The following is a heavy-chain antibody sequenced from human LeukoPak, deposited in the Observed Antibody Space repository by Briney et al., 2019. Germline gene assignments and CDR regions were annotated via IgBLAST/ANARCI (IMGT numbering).Heavy chain of an antibody. CDR1: GGSISSGGYY. CDR3: ARGTGGTYYDILTGYSRLYYFDY. V-gene: IGHV4-31*03. J-gene: IGHJ4*02. Sequence: SETLSLTCTVSGGSISSGGYYWSWIRQHPGKGLEWIGYIYYSGSTYYNPSLKSRVTISVDTSKNQFSLKLSSVTAADTAVYYCARGTGGTYYDILTGYSRLYYFDYWGQGTLVTVSS. CDR2: IYYSGST. D-gene: IGHD3-9*01.